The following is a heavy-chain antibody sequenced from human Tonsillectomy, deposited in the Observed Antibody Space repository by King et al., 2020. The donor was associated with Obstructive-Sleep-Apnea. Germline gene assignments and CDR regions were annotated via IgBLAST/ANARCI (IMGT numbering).Heavy chain of an antibody. D-gene: IGHD6-19*01. CDR3: ARWGSAVAGDNWFDP. V-gene: IGHV5-51*01. Sequence: VQLVESGAEVKKSGESLKISCNGSGYSFTSYWIGWVRQQPGKGLEWMGIIYPGDSDTRYCPAFQGHVTILADKSISPAYLQWSSLMSSDTAMYYCARWGSAVAGDNWFDPWGRGTLVSVSS. CDR2: IYPGDSDT. J-gene: IGHJ5*02. CDR1: GYSFTSYW.